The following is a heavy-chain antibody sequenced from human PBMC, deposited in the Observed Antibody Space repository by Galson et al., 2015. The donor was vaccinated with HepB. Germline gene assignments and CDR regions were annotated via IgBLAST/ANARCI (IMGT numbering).Heavy chain of an antibody. CDR1: GYTFTGYY. CDR2: INPSGGVT. CDR3: AREGVVGYGSTTSCPFDY. V-gene: IGHV1-2*02. J-gene: IGHJ4*02. Sequence: SVKVSCKASGYTFTGYYMHWVRQAPGQGLEWMGWINPSGGVTNYAQKFQGRVTMTRDTSISTAYMELSRLRSDDTAVYYCAREGVVGYGSTTSCPFDYWGQGTLVTVSS. D-gene: IGHD2-2*01.